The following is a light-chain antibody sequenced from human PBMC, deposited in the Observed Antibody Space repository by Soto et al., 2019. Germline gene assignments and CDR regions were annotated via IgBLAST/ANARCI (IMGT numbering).Light chain of an antibody. J-gene: IGKJ2*01. CDR2: GAS. CDR3: QQSYSSPLYT. V-gene: IGKV1-39*01. Sequence: IQMTQSPSSLSASVGDRVTITCRASQTISTYLNWYQQKPGKGPKLLIYGASSLQSGVPSRFSGSGSGTEFTLTISSLQHEDFETYFCQQSYSSPLYTFGQGTKLEI. CDR1: QTISTY.